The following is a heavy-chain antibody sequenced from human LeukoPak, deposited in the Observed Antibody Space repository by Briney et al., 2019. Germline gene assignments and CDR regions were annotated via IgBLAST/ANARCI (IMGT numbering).Heavy chain of an antibody. V-gene: IGHV3-53*01. CDR1: GFSVTNNY. D-gene: IGHD3-22*01. Sequence: PGGSLRLSCAVSGFSVTNNYMSWVRQAPGKGLEWVSVFYVGGATYYADSVKGRFTISGDNAKNSLYLQMNSLRAEDTAVYYCVRDRGRYDSSGYYYEGYFDYWGQGTLVTVSS. J-gene: IGHJ4*02. CDR3: VRDRGRYDSSGYYYEGYFDY. CDR2: FYVGGAT.